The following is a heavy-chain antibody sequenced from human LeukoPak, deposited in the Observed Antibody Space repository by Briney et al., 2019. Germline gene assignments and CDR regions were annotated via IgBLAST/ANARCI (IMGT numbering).Heavy chain of an antibody. CDR3: AREKDIAVAGTYYYYGMDV. D-gene: IGHD6-13*01. V-gene: IGHV3-48*03. CDR1: GFTFSSYE. CDR2: ISSSGSTI. Sequence: GGSLRLSCAASGFTFSSYEMNWVRQAPGKGLEWVSYISSSGSTIYYADSVKGRFTISRDNAKNSLYLQMNSLRADDTAVYYCAREKDIAVAGTYYYYGMDVWGQGTTVTVSS. J-gene: IGHJ6*02.